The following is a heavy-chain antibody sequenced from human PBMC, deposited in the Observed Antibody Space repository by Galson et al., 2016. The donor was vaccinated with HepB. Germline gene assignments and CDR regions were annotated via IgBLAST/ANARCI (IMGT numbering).Heavy chain of an antibody. CDR2: IFYNGRT. CDR1: GGSVSGPYYY. CDR3: AREFSHDNHAWGSYGMDV. Sequence: SETLSLTCNVSGGSVSGPYYYWSWIRQPPGQGLEYIGHIFYNGRTTYNPSLKSRVTISLDTSKNQFSLKLNSVTAADTALYYCAREFSHDNHAWGSYGMDVWGRGTTVTVSS. J-gene: IGHJ6*02. V-gene: IGHV4-61*01. D-gene: IGHD3-16*01.